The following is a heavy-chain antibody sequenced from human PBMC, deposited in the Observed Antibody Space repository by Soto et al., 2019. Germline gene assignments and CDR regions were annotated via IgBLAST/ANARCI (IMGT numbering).Heavy chain of an antibody. CDR3: AKDLTGTTIIPPFDY. D-gene: IGHD1-7*01. CDR1: GFTFSSYA. V-gene: IGHV3-23*01. CDR2: ISGSGGST. Sequence: GGSLRLSCAASGFTFSSYAMSWVRQAPGKGLEWVSAISGSGGSTYYADSVKGRFTISRDNSKNTLYLQMNSLRAEDTAVYYCAKDLTGTTIIPPFDYWGQGTLVTVSS. J-gene: IGHJ4*02.